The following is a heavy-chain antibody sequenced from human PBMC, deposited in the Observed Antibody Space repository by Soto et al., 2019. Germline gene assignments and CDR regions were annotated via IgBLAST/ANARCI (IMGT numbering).Heavy chain of an antibody. CDR2: ISGYSGIT. V-gene: IGHV1-18*04. Sequence: QVQLVQSGAEVKKPGASVKVSCRASGYTFTSYGINWVRQAPGHGLEWMGWISGYSGITNFAQKFQGRVTMTTDTSTAAAYMELRSLSSDDTAVYYCPRDLANSPLDYWGQGTLVTVSS. J-gene: IGHJ4*02. D-gene: IGHD2-8*01. CDR1: GYTFTSYG. CDR3: PRDLANSPLDY.